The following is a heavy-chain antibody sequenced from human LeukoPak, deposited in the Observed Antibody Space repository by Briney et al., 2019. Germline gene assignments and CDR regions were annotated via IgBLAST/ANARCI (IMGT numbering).Heavy chain of an antibody. Sequence: PGGSLRISCAASGLTFSSYAMSWVRQAPGKGLEWVSAISGSGGSTYYADSVKGRFTISRDNSKNTLYLQMNSLRAEDTAVYYCAKYAGYCTNGVCYTYYFDYWGQGTLVTVSS. J-gene: IGHJ4*02. CDR1: GLTFSSYA. CDR3: AKYAGYCTNGVCYTYYFDY. CDR2: ISGSGGST. D-gene: IGHD2-8*01. V-gene: IGHV3-23*01.